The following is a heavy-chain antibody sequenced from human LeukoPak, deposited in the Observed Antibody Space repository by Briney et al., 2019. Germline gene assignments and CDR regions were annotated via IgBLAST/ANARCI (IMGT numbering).Heavy chain of an antibody. V-gene: IGHV4-34*01. CDR1: GGSFSGYY. CDR2: INHSGST. CDR3: ARGPSSIAARPSLGFDY. D-gene: IGHD6-6*01. J-gene: IGHJ4*02. Sequence: TLSLTSAVYGGSFSGYYWSWIRQPPGKGLEWIGEINHSGSTNYNPSLKSRVTISVDTSKNQFSLKLSSVTAADTAVYYCARGPSSIAARPSLGFDYWGQGTLVTVSS.